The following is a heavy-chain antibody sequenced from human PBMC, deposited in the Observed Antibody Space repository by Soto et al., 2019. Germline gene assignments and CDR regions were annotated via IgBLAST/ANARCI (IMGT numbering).Heavy chain of an antibody. CDR1: GFSFSSYT. CDR3: ARVYSWAGVARGY. CDR2: ISHDGGAK. D-gene: IGHD3-3*01. J-gene: IGHJ4*02. V-gene: IGHV3-30*04. Sequence: QVQLVESGGGLVQPGRSLRLSCAASGFSFSSYTMHWVRQTPGKGLERVAVISHDGGAKYYADSVKGRFTISRDNSKNTEYLQMNSLMREDTSVYYCARVYSWAGVARGYWGQGILVTVSS.